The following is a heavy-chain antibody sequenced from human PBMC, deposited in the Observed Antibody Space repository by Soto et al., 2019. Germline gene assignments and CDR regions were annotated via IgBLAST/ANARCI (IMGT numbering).Heavy chain of an antibody. CDR1: GYTFTSYG. CDR2: ISAYNGNT. V-gene: IGHV1-18*01. CDR3: ARDNGLYCSSTSCYELGY. J-gene: IGHJ4*02. D-gene: IGHD2-2*01. Sequence: QVQLVQSGAEVKKPGASVKVSCKASGYTFTSYGISWVRQAPGQGLEWMGWISAYNGNTNYAQKLQGRVTITKDTSTSTAYMELRSLRSDDTAVYYCARDNGLYCSSTSCYELGYWGQGTLVTVSS.